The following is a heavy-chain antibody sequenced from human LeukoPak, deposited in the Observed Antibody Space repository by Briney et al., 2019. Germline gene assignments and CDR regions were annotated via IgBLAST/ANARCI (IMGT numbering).Heavy chain of an antibody. J-gene: IGHJ6*02. V-gene: IGHV4-59*01. CDR3: ARESEDYYGMDV. CDR1: GGSISSYY. CDR2: IYYSGST. Sequence: SEALSLTCTVSGGSISSYYWSWIRQPPGKGLEWIGYIYYSGSTNYNPSLKSRVTISVDTSKNQFSLKLSSVTAADTAVYYCARESEDYYGMDVWGQGTTVTVSS.